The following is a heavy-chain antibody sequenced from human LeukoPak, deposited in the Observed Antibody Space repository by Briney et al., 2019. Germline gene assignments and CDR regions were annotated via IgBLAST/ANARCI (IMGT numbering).Heavy chain of an antibody. D-gene: IGHD1-26*01. V-gene: IGHV4-4*07. CDR1: GGSISSYY. Sequence: SETLSLTCTVSGGSISSYYWSWIRQPAGKGLEWIGRVYSSGNTNYTPSLKSRVTMSVDTSRNQFSLRLTSVTAADTAVYYRARMYSGTYGGIDFWGQGTLVTVSS. CDR2: VYSSGNT. CDR3: ARMYSGTYGGIDF. J-gene: IGHJ4*02.